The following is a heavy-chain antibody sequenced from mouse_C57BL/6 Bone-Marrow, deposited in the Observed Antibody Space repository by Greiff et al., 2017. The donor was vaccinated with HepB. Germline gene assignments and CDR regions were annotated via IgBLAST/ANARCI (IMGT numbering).Heavy chain of an antibody. Sequence: VQLQQSGAELARPGASVKLSCRASGYTFTSYGISWVKQRTGQGLEWIGEIYPRGGNTDYNEKFKGKATLTADKSSSTAYMELRSLTSEDSAVYFCAIYYDYDFAYWGQGTLVTVSA. CDR2: IYPRGGNT. CDR1: GYTFTSYG. V-gene: IGHV1-81*01. J-gene: IGHJ3*01. CDR3: AIYYDYDFAY. D-gene: IGHD2-4*01.